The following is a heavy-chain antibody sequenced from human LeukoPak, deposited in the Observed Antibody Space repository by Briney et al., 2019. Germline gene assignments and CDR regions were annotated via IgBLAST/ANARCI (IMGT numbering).Heavy chain of an antibody. CDR3: ARSYYDSSGYCDY. Sequence: ASVKVSCKASGYTFTSYDINWVRQATGQGLEWMGWMNPNSGNTGYAQKFQGRVTMTRNTSISTAYMEMSSLRSEDTAVYYCARSYYDSSGYCDYWGQGTLVTVSS. D-gene: IGHD3-22*01. V-gene: IGHV1-8*01. J-gene: IGHJ4*02. CDR2: MNPNSGNT. CDR1: GYTFTSYD.